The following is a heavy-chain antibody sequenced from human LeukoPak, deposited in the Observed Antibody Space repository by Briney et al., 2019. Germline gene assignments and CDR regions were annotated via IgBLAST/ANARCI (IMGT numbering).Heavy chain of an antibody. CDR1: GFTFGNYW. D-gene: IGHD5-24*01. CDR3: ARMAGLSWFDP. Sequence: PGGSLRLSCAASGFTFGNYWMSWVRQAPGKGLEWVANIKEDGSEKYYVDSVKGRFTISRDNAKNSLYLQMNSLRAEDTAVYYCARMAGLSWFDPWGQGTLVTVSS. CDR2: IKEDGSEK. J-gene: IGHJ5*02. V-gene: IGHV3-7*01.